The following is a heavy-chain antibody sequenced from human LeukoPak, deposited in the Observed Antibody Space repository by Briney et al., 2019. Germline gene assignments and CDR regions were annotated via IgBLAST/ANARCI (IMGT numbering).Heavy chain of an antibody. CDR2: INPNSGGT. J-gene: IGHJ3*02. V-gene: IGHV1-2*04. Sequence: GASVKVSCKASGYTFTGYYMHWVRQAPGQGLEWMGWINPNSGGTNYAQKFQGWVTMTRDTSISTAYMELSRLRSDDTAVYYCARQIDSSGWSYNDAFDIWGQGTMVTVSS. CDR3: ARQIDSSGWSYNDAFDI. D-gene: IGHD6-19*01. CDR1: GYTFTGYY.